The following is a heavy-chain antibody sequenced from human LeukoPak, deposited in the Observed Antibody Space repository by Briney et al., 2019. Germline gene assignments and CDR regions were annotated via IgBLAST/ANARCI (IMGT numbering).Heavy chain of an antibody. V-gene: IGHV4-39*07. D-gene: IGHD3-10*01. Sequence: NPSETLSLTCRVSGASINSGSNYWGWIRQPPGKTLEWIGGIYSSGSTYYNPSLKSRVIIMIDTPKNHFSLTLSSVTAADTAVYYCARSDGYGLVGIWGQGTMVTVSS. J-gene: IGHJ3*02. CDR1: GASINSGSNY. CDR2: IYSSGST. CDR3: ARSDGYGLVGI.